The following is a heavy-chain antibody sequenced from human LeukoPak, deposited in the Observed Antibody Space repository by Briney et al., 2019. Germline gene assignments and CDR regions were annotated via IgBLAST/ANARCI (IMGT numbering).Heavy chain of an antibody. V-gene: IGHV3-9*01. CDR3: AKYGDCTNGVCNDY. D-gene: IGHD2-8*01. CDR1: GFTFDDYA. J-gene: IGHJ4*02. CDR2: VSWNSGSI. Sequence: GRSLSPSCPGSGFTFDDYAMHWVRQAPGKVLDWDSGVSWNSGSIGYADSVKGRFTISRDNAKNSLYLQMNSLRAEDTALYYCAKYGDCTNGVCNDYWGQGTLVTVSS.